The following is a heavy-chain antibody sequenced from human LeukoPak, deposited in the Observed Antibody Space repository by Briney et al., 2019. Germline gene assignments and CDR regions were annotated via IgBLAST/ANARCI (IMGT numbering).Heavy chain of an antibody. V-gene: IGHV3-48*03. J-gene: IGHJ3*02. CDR3: GASRQYVGAFDI. CDR2: ISSGGTTI. D-gene: IGHD3-16*01. CDR1: GFTFSTYE. Sequence: GGSLRLSCAASGFTFSTYELYWVRQAPGKRLEWISYISSGGTTIKYADSVRGRFTISRDDGRESLYLQMNSLRVEDTAIYYCGASRQYVGAFDIWGQGTLVSVSS.